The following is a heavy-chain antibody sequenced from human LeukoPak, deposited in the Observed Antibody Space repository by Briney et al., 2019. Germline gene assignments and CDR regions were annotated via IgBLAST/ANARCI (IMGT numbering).Heavy chain of an antibody. CDR1: GGSISSSSYY. Sequence: SETLSLTCTVSGGSISSSSYYWGWIRQPPGKGLEWIGSIYYSGSTYYNPSLKSRVTISVDTSKNQLSLKLSSVTAADTAVYYCARIQLWFGPIDYWGQGTLVTVSS. D-gene: IGHD5-18*01. CDR3: ARIQLWFGPIDY. J-gene: IGHJ4*02. CDR2: IYYSGST. V-gene: IGHV4-39*01.